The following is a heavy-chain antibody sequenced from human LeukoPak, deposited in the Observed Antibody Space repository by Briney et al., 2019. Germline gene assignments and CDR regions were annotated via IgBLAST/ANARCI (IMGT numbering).Heavy chain of an antibody. Sequence: GGSLRLSCAASGFTVSSNYMSWVRQAPGKGLEWVSVIYSGGSTYYADSVKGRFTISRDNSKNTLYLQMNSLRAEDTAVYYCAKATHYDFWSGRRGPFDYWGQGTLVTVSS. CDR1: GFTVSSNY. CDR3: AKATHYDFWSGRRGPFDY. CDR2: IYSGGST. V-gene: IGHV3-53*01. D-gene: IGHD3-3*01. J-gene: IGHJ4*02.